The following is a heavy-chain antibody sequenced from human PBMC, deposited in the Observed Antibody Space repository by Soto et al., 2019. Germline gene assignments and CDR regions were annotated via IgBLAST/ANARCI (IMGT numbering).Heavy chain of an antibody. Sequence: SETLSLTCAVYGGSFSGYYWIWIRQPPGKGLEWIGEINHSGSTNYNPSLKSRVTISVDTSKNQFSLKLSSVTAADTAVYYCARYRVVPAAMRNAFDIWGQGTMVTVSS. CDR1: GGSFSGYY. CDR2: INHSGST. D-gene: IGHD2-2*01. CDR3: ARYRVVPAAMRNAFDI. J-gene: IGHJ3*02. V-gene: IGHV4-34*01.